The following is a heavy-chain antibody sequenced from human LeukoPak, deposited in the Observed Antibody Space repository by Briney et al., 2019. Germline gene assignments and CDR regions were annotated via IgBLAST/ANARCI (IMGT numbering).Heavy chain of an antibody. CDR1: GFTFDDYA. V-gene: IGHV3-9*01. Sequence: GGSLRLSCAASGFTFDDYAMHWVRQAPGKGLEWVSGISWNSGSIGYADSVKSRFTISRDNAKNSLYLQMNSLRAEDTAVYYCAKADSSGYFDYWGQGTLVTVSS. D-gene: IGHD3-22*01. J-gene: IGHJ4*02. CDR3: AKADSSGYFDY. CDR2: ISWNSGSI.